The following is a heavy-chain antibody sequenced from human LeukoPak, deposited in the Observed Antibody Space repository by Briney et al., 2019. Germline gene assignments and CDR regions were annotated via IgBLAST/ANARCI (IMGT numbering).Heavy chain of an antibody. V-gene: IGHV3-23*01. J-gene: IGHJ5*02. CDR3: AKGTIVVVTAISFWFDP. CDR1: GFAFSSYA. D-gene: IGHD2-21*02. CDR2: TGSGGTT. Sequence: GGSLRLSCAASGFAFSSYAMNWVRQAPGKGLEWVSGTGSGGTTYYADSVKGRFTISRDNSKNTLYLQMNSLRAEDTAVYYCAKGTIVVVTAISFWFDPWGQGTLVTVSS.